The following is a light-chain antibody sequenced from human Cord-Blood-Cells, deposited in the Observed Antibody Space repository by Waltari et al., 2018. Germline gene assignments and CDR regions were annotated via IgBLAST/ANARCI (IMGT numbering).Light chain of an antibody. J-gene: IGLJ2*01. CDR2: EGS. CDR1: SPGVGSYNL. Sequence: QSALTQPASVSGSPGQSITISCTGTSPGVGSYNLVSWYQQHPGKAPKLMIYEGSKRPSGVSNRFSGSKSGNTASLTISGLQAEDEADYYCCSYAGSSTFVVFGGGTKLTVL. V-gene: IGLV2-23*03. CDR3: CSYAGSSTFVV.